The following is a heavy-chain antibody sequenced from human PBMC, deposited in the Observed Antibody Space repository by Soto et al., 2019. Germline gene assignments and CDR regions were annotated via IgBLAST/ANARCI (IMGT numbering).Heavy chain of an antibody. CDR3: ARGGYCSGGSCYSGGYYYYYGMVV. V-gene: IGHV1-69*06. J-gene: IGHJ6*02. Sequence: QVQLVQSGAEVKKPGSSVKVSCKASGGTFSSYAISWVQQAPGQGLEWMGGIIPIFGTANYAQKFQGRVTITADKSTSTAYMELSSLRSEDTAVYYCARGGYCSGGSCYSGGYYYYYGMVVWGQGTTVTVSS. D-gene: IGHD2-15*01. CDR1: GGTFSSYA. CDR2: IIPIFGTA.